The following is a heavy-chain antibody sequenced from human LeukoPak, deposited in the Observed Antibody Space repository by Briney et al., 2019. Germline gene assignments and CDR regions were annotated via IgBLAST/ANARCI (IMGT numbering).Heavy chain of an antibody. D-gene: IGHD4-17*01. CDR1: GYTFTGYY. J-gene: IGHJ1*01. Sequence: ASVKVSCKASGYTFTGYYMHWVRQAPGQGLEWMGWINPNSGGTNYAQKFQGRVTMTRDTSISTAYMELSRLRSDDTAVYYCAREDCGDDSVYFQHWGQGTLVTVSS. V-gene: IGHV1-2*02. CDR3: AREDCGDDSVYFQH. CDR2: INPNSGGT.